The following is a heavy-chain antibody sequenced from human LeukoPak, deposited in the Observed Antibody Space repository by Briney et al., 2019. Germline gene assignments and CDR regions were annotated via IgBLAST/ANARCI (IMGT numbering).Heavy chain of an antibody. CDR2: VSSSGGRT. D-gene: IGHD4-17*01. CDR1: GFPFSSFS. CDR3: ATYGDYEAYHFDY. Sequence: GSLRLSCAASGFPFSSFSMSWVRQAPGKGLEWVSAVSSSGGRTYYADSVKGRFTISRDNSKNTLYLQMNSLRAEDTAVYYCATYGDYEAYHFDYWGQGTLVTVSS. V-gene: IGHV3-23*01. J-gene: IGHJ4*02.